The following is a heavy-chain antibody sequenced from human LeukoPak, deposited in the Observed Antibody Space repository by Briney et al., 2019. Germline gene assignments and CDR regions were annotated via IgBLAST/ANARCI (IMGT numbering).Heavy chain of an antibody. V-gene: IGHV3-7*01. D-gene: IGHD1-1*01. CDR3: ARALEAWPTTFDY. J-gene: IGHJ4*02. CDR1: GFTFSTYW. Sequence: QAGGSLRLSCAASGFTFSTYWMTWVRQAPGRGLEWVANMKQDGTEKYYVDSVEGRFTISRDNAKNSLYLQMNSLRAEDTAVYYCARALEAWPTTFDYWGQGTLVTVSS. CDR2: MKQDGTEK.